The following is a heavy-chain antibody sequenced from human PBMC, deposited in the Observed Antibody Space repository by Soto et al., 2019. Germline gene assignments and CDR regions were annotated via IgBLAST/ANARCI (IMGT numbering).Heavy chain of an antibody. CDR3: AKDLTLGAADYYFEQ. CDR2: VSTDGRDT. CDR1: GFTFSRYA. J-gene: IGHJ4*02. Sequence: QVQLVESGGGVVQPGRSLRLSCAASGFTFSRYAMHWVRKAPGKGLEWVAVVSTDGRDTHYVDSVRGRFTISRDNSKNTLYLQMNSLRPEGTAVYYCAKDLTLGAADYYFEQWGQGTLVTVSS. D-gene: IGHD6-13*01. V-gene: IGHV3-30*18.